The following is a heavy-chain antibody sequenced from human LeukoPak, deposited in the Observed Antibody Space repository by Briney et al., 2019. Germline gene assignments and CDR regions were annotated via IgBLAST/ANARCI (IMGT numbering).Heavy chain of an antibody. Sequence: SVKVSCKASGGTFSSYAISWVRQAPGQGLEWMGRIIPILGIANYAQKFQGRVTITADKSTSTAYMELSSLRSEDTAVYYCARGGWTVYDSSGYYPDYYYYYGMDVWGQGTTVTVSS. CDR3: ARGGWTVYDSSGYYPDYYYYYGMDV. CDR2: IIPILGIA. V-gene: IGHV1-69*04. D-gene: IGHD3-22*01. J-gene: IGHJ6*02. CDR1: GGTFSSYA.